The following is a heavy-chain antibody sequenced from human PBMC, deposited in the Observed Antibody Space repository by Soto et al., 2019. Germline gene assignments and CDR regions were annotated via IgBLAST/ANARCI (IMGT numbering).Heavy chain of an antibody. Sequence: GGSLRLSCAASGFTFSSYEMNWVRQAPGKGLEWVSYISSSGSTIYYADSVKGRFTISRDNAKNSLYLQMNSLRAEDTAVYYCARVGSGSYYIYYWGQGTLVTVSS. CDR3: ARVGSGSYYIYY. CDR2: ISSSGSTI. V-gene: IGHV3-48*03. D-gene: IGHD3-10*01. J-gene: IGHJ4*02. CDR1: GFTFSSYE.